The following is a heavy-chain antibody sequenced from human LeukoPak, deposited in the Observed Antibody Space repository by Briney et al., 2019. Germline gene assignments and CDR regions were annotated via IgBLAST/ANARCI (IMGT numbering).Heavy chain of an antibody. CDR2: IYDSGTT. J-gene: IGHJ4*02. CDR1: GGSIINYY. V-gene: IGHV4-59*01. CDR3: XXXYNSYDTSGFNY. Sequence: PSETLSLTCTVSGGSIINYYWSWVRQPPGKRLEWIGYIYDSGTTNYSPSLKSRVTMSVDTSKNQVSLKLFSVTAADTAVYYCXXXYNSYDTSGFNYWGQGALVTVSS. D-gene: IGHD3-22*01.